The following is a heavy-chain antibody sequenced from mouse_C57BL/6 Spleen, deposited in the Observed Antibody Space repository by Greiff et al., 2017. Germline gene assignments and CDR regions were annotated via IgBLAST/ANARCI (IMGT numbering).Heavy chain of an antibody. J-gene: IGHJ2*01. D-gene: IGHD2-4*01. CDR1: GYTFTSYW. V-gene: IGHV1-55*01. CDR3: ARVYDYDGGVDY. Sequence: QVHVKQPGAELVKPGASVKMSCTASGYTFTSYWITWVKQRPGQGLEWIGDIYPGSGSTNYNEKFKSKATLTVDTSSSTAYMPLSSLTSEDSAVYYCARVYDYDGGVDYWGQGTTLTVSS. CDR2: IYPGSGST.